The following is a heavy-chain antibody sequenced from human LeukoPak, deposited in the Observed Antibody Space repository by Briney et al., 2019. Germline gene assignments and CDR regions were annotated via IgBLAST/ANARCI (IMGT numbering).Heavy chain of an antibody. CDR3: ARDPGAVVGATSAYDY. D-gene: IGHD1-26*01. J-gene: IGHJ4*02. CDR1: GFTFSSYA. V-gene: IGHV3-30-3*01. CDR2: ISYDGSNK. Sequence: PGGSLRLSCAASGFTFSSYAMHWVRQAPGKGLEWVAVISYDGSNKYYADSVKGRFTISRDNSKNTLYLQMNSLRAEDTAVYYCARDPGAVVGATSAYDYWGQGTLVTVSS.